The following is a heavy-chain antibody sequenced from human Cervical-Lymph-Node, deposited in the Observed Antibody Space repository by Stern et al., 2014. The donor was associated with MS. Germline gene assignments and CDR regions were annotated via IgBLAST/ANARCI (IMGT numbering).Heavy chain of an antibody. Sequence: EVQLEESGGGLVQPGGSLRLSCAASGFTFSSYAMSWVRQAPGKGLEWVSAISGSGGSTYYADSVKGRFTISRDNSKNTLYLQMNSLRAEDTAVYYCANFFHYGGNGFDIWGQGTMVTVSS. CDR2: ISGSGGST. CDR3: ANFFHYGGNGFDI. D-gene: IGHD4-23*01. J-gene: IGHJ3*02. CDR1: GFTFSSYA. V-gene: IGHV3-23*04.